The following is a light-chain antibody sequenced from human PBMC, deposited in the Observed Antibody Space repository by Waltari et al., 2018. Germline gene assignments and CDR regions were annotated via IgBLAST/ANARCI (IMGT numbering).Light chain of an antibody. CDR2: AAS. V-gene: IGKV1-27*01. CDR3: QKHSSAPLT. CDR1: QGISIH. J-gene: IGKJ3*01. Sequence: DIQMTQSPSSLSASVGDRVTITCRASQGISIHLAWYQQKPGKVPKNLIYAASTLQAGVPSRFSGNGTGTNFTLTISSLQPEDFATYYCQKHSSAPLTFGPGTIVDI.